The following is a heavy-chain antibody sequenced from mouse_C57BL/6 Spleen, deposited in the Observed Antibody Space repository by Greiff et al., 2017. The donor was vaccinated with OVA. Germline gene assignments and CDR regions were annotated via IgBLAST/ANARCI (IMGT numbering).Heavy chain of an antibody. CDR1: GYTFTSYW. CDR2: IDPSDSET. D-gene: IGHD1-1*01. Sequence: QVHVKQPGAELVRPGSSVKLSCKASGYTFTSYWMHWVKQRPIQGLEWIGNIDPSDSETHYNQKFKDKATLTVDKSSSTAYMQRSSLTSEDSAFYYCARCGSTYETYWGQGTLVTVSA. CDR3: ARCGSTYETY. J-gene: IGHJ3*01. V-gene: IGHV1-52*01.